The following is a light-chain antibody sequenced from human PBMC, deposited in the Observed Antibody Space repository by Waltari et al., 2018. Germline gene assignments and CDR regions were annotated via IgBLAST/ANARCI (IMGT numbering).Light chain of an antibody. CDR2: RVS. CDR3: MQALQNPFT. V-gene: IGKV2-29*02. J-gene: IGKJ3*01. CDR1: QSLLHSNGNTY. Sequence: DIVMTQTPLSLPVTRGEPASISCRYSQSLLHSNGNTYLYWYLQKPGQPPRLLIYRVSNRFSGVPDRFSGSGSGTDFTLKISRVEAEDVGVYYCMQALQNPFTFGPGTKLDIK.